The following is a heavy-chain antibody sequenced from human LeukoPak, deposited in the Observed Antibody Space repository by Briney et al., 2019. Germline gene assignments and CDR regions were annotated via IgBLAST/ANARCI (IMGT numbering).Heavy chain of an antibody. Sequence: ASVKVSCKASGYTFTGYYMHWVRQAPGQGLEWMGWVNPNGGGTNYAQKFQGRVTMTRDTSISTAYMELSRLRSDDTAVYYCAGRANSIPYYYGSGRQYDYYYGMDVWGQGTTVTVSS. D-gene: IGHD3-10*01. CDR1: GYTFTGYY. J-gene: IGHJ6*02. V-gene: IGHV1-2*02. CDR3: AGRANSIPYYYGSGRQYDYYYGMDV. CDR2: VNPNGGGT.